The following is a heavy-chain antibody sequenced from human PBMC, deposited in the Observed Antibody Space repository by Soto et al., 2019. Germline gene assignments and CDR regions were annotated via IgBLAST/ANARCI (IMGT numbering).Heavy chain of an antibody. V-gene: IGHV4-30-4*02. Sequence: SETLSLTCTVSGGSISSGDYYWSWIRQPPGKGLEWIGYVYYGGNTYSNPSLKSRVTISVDTSKNQVSLKLTSVIPADTAVYYCARAAFPALRDEFSVGSFDVWGPGAMVTVSS. CDR3: ARAAFPALRDEFSVGSFDV. CDR1: GGSISSGDYY. J-gene: IGHJ3*01. D-gene: IGHD2-2*01. CDR2: VYYGGNT.